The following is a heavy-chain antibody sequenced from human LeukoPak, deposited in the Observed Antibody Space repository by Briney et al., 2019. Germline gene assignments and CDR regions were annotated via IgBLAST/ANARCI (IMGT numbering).Heavy chain of an antibody. Sequence: GGSLRLSCAASGFTFSSYWMHWVRQAPGKGLVWVSRINTDGSYTSYADSVKGRFTISRDNAKNSLYLQMNSLRDEDTAVYFCARSSLDYWGQGTQVTVSS. J-gene: IGHJ4*02. CDR3: ARSSLDY. CDR1: GFTFSSYW. CDR2: INTDGSYT. V-gene: IGHV3-74*01. D-gene: IGHD3-10*01.